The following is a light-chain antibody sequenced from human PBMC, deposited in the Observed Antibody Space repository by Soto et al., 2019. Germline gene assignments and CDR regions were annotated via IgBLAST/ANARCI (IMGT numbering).Light chain of an antibody. Sequence: QSVLTQPASVSGSPEQSITISCTGTSSDVGSYNLVSWYQQHPGKAPKLMIYEGSKRPSGVSNRFSGSKSGNTASLTISGLQAEDEADYYCCSYAGSSTGKVFGGGTKVTVL. J-gene: IGLJ2*01. CDR1: SSDVGSYNL. CDR2: EGS. CDR3: CSYAGSSTGKV. V-gene: IGLV2-23*01.